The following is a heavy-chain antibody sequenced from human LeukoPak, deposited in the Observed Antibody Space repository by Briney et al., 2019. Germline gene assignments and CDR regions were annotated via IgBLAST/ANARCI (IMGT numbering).Heavy chain of an antibody. D-gene: IGHD3-22*01. V-gene: IGHV4-59*08. J-gene: IGHJ4*02. CDR3: ARHYYSSSDYFYFDY. CDR2: IYYSGST. Sequence: PSETLSLTCTVSGGSISGFYWSWIRQPPGKGLEYIGYIYYSGSTNYNPSLKSRLTISVDTSKNQFSLRLSSVTAADTAFYYCARHYYSSSDYFYFDYWGPGTLVTVSS. CDR1: GGSISGFY.